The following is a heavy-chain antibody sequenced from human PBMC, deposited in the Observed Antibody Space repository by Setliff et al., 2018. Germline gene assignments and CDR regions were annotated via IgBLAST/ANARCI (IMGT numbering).Heavy chain of an antibody. CDR3: ARDNTMVGATDY. CDR1: GGSFTNYY. V-gene: IGHV4-34*01. J-gene: IGHJ4*02. CDR2: INHSGSI. Sequence: SETLSLTCTVYGGSFTNYYWGWIRQSPGKGLEWIGEINHSGSIDYNPSLKSRVTIAVDTSKNQFSLRLRSVTAADTAVYFCARDNTMVGATDYWGLGTLVTVSS. D-gene: IGHD1-26*01.